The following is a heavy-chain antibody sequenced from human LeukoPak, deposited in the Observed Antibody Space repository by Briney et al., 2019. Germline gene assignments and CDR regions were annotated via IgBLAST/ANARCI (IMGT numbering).Heavy chain of an antibody. CDR2: ISSSSSYI. J-gene: IGHJ4*02. CDR1: GFTFSSYT. Sequence: GGSLRLSCAASGFTFSSYTMNWVRQAPGKGLEWVSSISSSSSYIYYADSVKGRFTISRDNAKNSLYLQMNSLRAEDTAVYYCASLTDIEAGAVRYWGQGTLVTVSS. D-gene: IGHD1-26*01. V-gene: IGHV3-21*01. CDR3: ASLTDIEAGAVRY.